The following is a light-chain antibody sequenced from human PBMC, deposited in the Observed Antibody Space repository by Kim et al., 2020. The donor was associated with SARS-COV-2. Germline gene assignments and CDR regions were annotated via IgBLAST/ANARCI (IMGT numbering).Light chain of an antibody. CDR1: SSDVGGYNY. CDR2: EVS. Sequence: GQSVTISCTGTSSDVGGYNYVSWYQQHPGKAPKLIIYEVSERPSGVPDRFFGSKSGNTASLTVSGLLPEDEADYYCSSYAGSNIVVFGGGTQLTVL. CDR3: SSYAGSNIVV. J-gene: IGLJ2*01. V-gene: IGLV2-8*03.